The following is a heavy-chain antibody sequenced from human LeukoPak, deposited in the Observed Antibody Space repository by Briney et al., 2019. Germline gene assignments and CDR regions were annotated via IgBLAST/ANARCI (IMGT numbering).Heavy chain of an antibody. J-gene: IGHJ4*02. CDR2: IKHDGSEK. Sequence: GGSLRLSCAASGFIFTGYFMSWVRQAPGKGLEWVASIKHDGSEKYYVDSVRGRFTVSRDNTKNLLYLQMSSLRAEDTAVYYCATDRGWRTSGYYLYYFEYWGQGTLVTFSS. CDR1: GFIFTGYF. V-gene: IGHV3-7*01. D-gene: IGHD3-3*01. CDR3: ATDRGWRTSGYYLYYFEY.